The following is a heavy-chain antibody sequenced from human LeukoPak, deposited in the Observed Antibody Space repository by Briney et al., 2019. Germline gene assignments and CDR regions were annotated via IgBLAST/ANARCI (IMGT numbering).Heavy chain of an antibody. CDR1: GFTFSSYW. V-gene: IGHV3-7*01. CDR3: AKDTLGFTQDY. Sequence: GGSLRLSCAASGFTFSSYWMSWVRQAPGKGLEWVANIKQDGSEKYYVDSVKGRFTISRDNAKNSLYLQMNSLRAEDTAVYYCAKDTLGFTQDYWGQGTLVTVSS. J-gene: IGHJ4*02. D-gene: IGHD1-26*01. CDR2: IKQDGSEK.